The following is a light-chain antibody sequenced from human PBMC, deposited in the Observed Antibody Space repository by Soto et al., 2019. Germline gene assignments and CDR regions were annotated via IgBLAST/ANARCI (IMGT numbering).Light chain of an antibody. V-gene: IGKV3-11*01. CDR1: QNFGSTY. J-gene: IGKJ5*01. CDR2: GAF. Sequence: FVLPQSPATLSLSPGERATLSCRASQNFGSTYLAWYQQKPGQAPRLVIYGAFNRATGIPARFSGSGSGTDFTLTISSLEPEDFAVYYCQQRNIWPPVTFDQGTRLEIK. CDR3: QQRNIWPPVT.